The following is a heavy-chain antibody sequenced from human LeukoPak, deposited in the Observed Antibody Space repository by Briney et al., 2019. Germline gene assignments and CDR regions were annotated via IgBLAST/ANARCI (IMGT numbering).Heavy chain of an antibody. CDR2: IYKSGST. J-gene: IGHJ5*02. V-gene: IGHV4-61*02. CDR3: TRVAVGYSYGQQNWFDP. D-gene: IGHD5-18*01. CDR1: GGSISNGTYY. Sequence: SQTLSLTCTVSGGSISNGTYYWSWIRQPAGKALEWIGRIYKSGSTNYNPLFKSRVTISIDTSKNQFSLRLNSVTAAGTAVYYCTRVAVGYSYGQQNWFDPWGQGTLVTVSS.